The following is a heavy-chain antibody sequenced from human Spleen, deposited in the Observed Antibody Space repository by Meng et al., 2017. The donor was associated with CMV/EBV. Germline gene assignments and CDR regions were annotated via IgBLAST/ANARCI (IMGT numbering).Heavy chain of an antibody. CDR2: INPKSDDT. J-gene: IGHJ4*02. CDR1: GYTFTGYY. CDR3: ARSGGGLAF. V-gene: IGHV1-2*02. D-gene: IGHD1-14*01. Sequence: KVSCKASGYTFTGYYMHWLRQAPGQGLEWLGWINPKSDDTRYAQKFQGRITLTRDTSISTAYMELSSLRTGDTAVYFCARSGGGLAFWGQGTLVTVSS.